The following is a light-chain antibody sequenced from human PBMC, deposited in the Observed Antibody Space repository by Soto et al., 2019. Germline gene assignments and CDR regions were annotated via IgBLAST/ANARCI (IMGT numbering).Light chain of an antibody. CDR2: DAS. V-gene: IGKV1-5*01. Sequence: DIQMTQSPSTLSASVGDRVTITCRASQSISAWLAWYQQKPGEAPTLLIYDASSLKSGVPSRFSGGGSETEFTLTISSLQPDDVATYYCQHYHDYPWTFGQGTKVEIK. CDR3: QHYHDYPWT. J-gene: IGKJ1*01. CDR1: QSISAW.